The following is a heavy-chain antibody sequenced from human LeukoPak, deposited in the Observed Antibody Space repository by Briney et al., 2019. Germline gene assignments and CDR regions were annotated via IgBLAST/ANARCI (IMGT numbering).Heavy chain of an antibody. J-gene: IGHJ4*02. V-gene: IGHV3-23*01. D-gene: IGHD5-18*01. Sequence: PGGSLRLSCAASGFTFSSYAMSWVRQAPGKGLEWVSAISGSGGSTYYADSVKGRFTISRDNAKNSLYLQMNSLRVEDTAVYYCAKDGTGYSYGPYYFDYWGQGTLVTVSS. CDR2: ISGSGGST. CDR3: AKDGTGYSYGPYYFDY. CDR1: GFTFSSYA.